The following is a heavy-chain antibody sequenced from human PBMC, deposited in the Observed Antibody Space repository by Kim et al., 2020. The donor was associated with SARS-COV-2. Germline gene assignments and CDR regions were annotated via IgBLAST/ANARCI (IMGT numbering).Heavy chain of an antibody. CDR3: VRWGDGHRVPVQHAFDI. V-gene: IGHV3-7*01. CDR2: IKQDGSER. J-gene: IGHJ3*02. Sequence: GGSLRLSCAASGFSFSSYWMSWVRQAPGEGLQWVANIKQDGSERYYLDSVKGRFTISRDNTRNSLSLQMNSLRAEDTALYYCVRWGDGHRVPVQHAFDIWRQATILTVSS. CDR1: GFSFSSYW. D-gene: IGHD2-2*01.